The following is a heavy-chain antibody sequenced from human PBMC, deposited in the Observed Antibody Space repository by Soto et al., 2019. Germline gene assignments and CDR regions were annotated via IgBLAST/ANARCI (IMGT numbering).Heavy chain of an antibody. CDR2: IYYSGST. CDR3: ARVGCSGGSCHPEGY. V-gene: IGHV4-31*03. J-gene: IGHJ4*02. CDR1: GGSISSGGYY. D-gene: IGHD2-15*01. Sequence: QVQLQESGPGLVKPSQTLSLTCTVSGGSISSGGYYWSWIRQHPGKGLEWIGYIYYSGSTYYNPSLKSRVTMSVDTSKNQFSLMLSSMTAADTAVYYCARVGCSGGSCHPEGYWGQGTLVTDSS.